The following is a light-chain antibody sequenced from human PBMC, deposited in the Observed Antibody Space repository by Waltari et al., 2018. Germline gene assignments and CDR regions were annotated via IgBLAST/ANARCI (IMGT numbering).Light chain of an antibody. V-gene: IGLV1-47*01. CDR2: KKN. Sequence: SVLTQPPSASGTPGQTVTIPCSGSSSNLGGNFVYWYQQLPGMAPQHPLYKKNPRPSGVPARFSGSQSGTAASLAISGLQAEDEAEYYCASYASYNTLVFGGGTKLTVL. CDR1: SSNLGGNF. J-gene: IGLJ2*01. CDR3: ASYASYNTLV.